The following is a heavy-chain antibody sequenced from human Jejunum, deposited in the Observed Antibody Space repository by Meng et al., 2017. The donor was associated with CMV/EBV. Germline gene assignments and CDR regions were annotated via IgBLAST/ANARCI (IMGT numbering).Heavy chain of an antibody. Sequence: QVQQQGSGPGLVKPSETLSLTCTVSGGSISNYYGSWIRQPAGKGLEYIGRIYSSGTTKYNPSLNSRVTMSVDTSKNQFSLKVRSVTAADTAVYLCARHEVVGTAIFDYWGQGTLVTVSS. CDR2: IYSSGTT. J-gene: IGHJ4*02. V-gene: IGHV4-4*07. D-gene: IGHD6-19*01. CDR1: GGSISNYY. CDR3: ARHEVVGTAIFDY.